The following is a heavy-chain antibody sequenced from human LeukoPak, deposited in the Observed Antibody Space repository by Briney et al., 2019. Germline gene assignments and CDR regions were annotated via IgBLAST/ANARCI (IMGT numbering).Heavy chain of an antibody. J-gene: IGHJ3*02. CDR2: INADNHNT. CDR3: ARPPYPYYYDSSDEWAFDI. D-gene: IGHD3-22*01. CDR1: GYTFTSYT. V-gene: IGHV1-3*01. Sequence: ASVKVFCKASGYTFTSYTMHWVRQAPGQRLEWMGWINADNHNTKYSQKFQGRVTITGDTSASTAYLELSSLRSEDSAVYYCARPPYPYYYDSSDEWAFDIWGQGTMVTVSS.